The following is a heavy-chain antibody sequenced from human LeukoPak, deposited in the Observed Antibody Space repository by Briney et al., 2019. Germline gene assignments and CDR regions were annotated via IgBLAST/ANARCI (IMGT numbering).Heavy chain of an antibody. CDR3: ARGEYDYVWGSYYDGYYLDY. J-gene: IGHJ4*02. CDR2: IIPIFGTA. D-gene: IGHD3-16*01. Sequence: ASVKVSCKASGGTFSSYAISWVRQAPGQGLEWMGGIIPIFGTANYAQKFQGRVTITADESTSTAYMELSSLRSEDTAVYYCARGEYDYVWGSYYDGYYLDYWGQGTLVTVSS. V-gene: IGHV1-69*13. CDR1: GGTFSSYA.